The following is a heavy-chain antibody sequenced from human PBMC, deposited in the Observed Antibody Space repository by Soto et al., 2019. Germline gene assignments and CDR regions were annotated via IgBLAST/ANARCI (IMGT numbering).Heavy chain of an antibody. CDR1: GGSISSGGYY. CDR3: ASQKPNYYILTGYYFFDY. CDR2: IYYSGST. D-gene: IGHD3-9*01. J-gene: IGHJ4*02. V-gene: IGHV4-31*03. Sequence: SETLSLTCTVSGGSISSGGYYWSWIRQHPGKGLEWIGYIYYSGSTYYNPSLKSRVTISVDTSKNQFSLKLSSVTAADTAVYYCASQKPNYYILTGYYFFDYWGQGTLVTVSS.